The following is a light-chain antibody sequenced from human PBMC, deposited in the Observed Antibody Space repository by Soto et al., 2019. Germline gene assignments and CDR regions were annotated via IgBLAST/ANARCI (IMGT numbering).Light chain of an antibody. CDR3: QQFNSYPIT. J-gene: IGKJ5*01. Sequence: DIQLTQSPSFLSASVGDRVTITCRASQGISSYLAWYQQKPGKAPKLLIYAASTLQSGVPSRFSGSGSGTEFTLTIGGLQPDDFATYYCQQFNSYPITFGQGTRLEIK. CDR1: QGISSY. CDR2: AAS. V-gene: IGKV1-9*01.